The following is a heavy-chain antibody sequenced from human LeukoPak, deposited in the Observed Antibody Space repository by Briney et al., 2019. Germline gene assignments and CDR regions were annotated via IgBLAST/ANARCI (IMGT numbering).Heavy chain of an antibody. CDR1: GGSISSSSYY. D-gene: IGHD3-22*01. J-gene: IGHJ4*02. CDR2: IYYSGST. Sequence: PSETLSLTCTVSGGSISSSSYYWGWVRQPPGRGLEWIGSIYYSGSTYYNPSLKSRVTISVDTSKNQFSLNLSSVTAADTAVYYCARLAYYYDSSGYYDYWGQGTLVTVS. CDR3: ARLAYYYDSSGYYDY. V-gene: IGHV4-39*01.